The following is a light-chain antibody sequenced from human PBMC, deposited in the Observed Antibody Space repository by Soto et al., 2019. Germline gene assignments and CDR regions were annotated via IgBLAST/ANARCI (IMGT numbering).Light chain of an antibody. CDR2: DVN. V-gene: IGLV2-14*01. J-gene: IGLJ2*01. Sequence: QSALTQPASVSGSPGQSITISCTGTSSDVGHYNYVSWYQQYPGKAPKLMIYDVNTRPSGVSNRFSGSKSGNTASLTISGLQGEDEADYYCCSYTSSSTRIFGGGNKLTVL. CDR3: CSYTSSSTRI. CDR1: SSDVGHYNY.